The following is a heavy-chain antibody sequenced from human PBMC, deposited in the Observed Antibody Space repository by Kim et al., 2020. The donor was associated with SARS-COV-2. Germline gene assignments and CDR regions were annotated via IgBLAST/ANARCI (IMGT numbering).Heavy chain of an antibody. CDR1: GDSISNYF. J-gene: IGHJ4*02. V-gene: IGHV4-59*08. CDR2: IYFTGSP. Sequence: SETLSLTCSVSGDSISNYFWSWIRQPPGKRLEWLGYIYFTGSPKYNPSLESRVTISQDTSKNQVSLRLTSVTDADTAMYYCARHGWDGSGYYFYWGQGTLVTVSS. CDR3: ARHGWDGSGYYFY. D-gene: IGHD3-22*01.